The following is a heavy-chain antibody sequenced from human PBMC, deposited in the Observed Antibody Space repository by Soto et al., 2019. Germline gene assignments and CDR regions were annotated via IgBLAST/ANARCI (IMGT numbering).Heavy chain of an antibody. CDR1: GFTFSSYS. J-gene: IGHJ4*02. D-gene: IGHD6-6*01. CDR3: AKTHPLFGPAASSSPFDY. V-gene: IGHV3-48*01. Sequence: GGSLRLSCAASGFTFSSYSMNGVRQAPGKGLEWVSYISSSSSTIYYADSVKGRFTISRDNSKNTLYLQMNSLRAEDTAVYYCAKTHPLFGPAASSSPFDYWGQGTLVTVSS. CDR2: ISSSSSTI.